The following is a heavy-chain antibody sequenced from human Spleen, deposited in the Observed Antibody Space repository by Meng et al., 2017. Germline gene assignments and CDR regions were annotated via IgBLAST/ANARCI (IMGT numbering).Heavy chain of an antibody. V-gene: IGHV3-7*01. CDR3: ARDNYGAPAGYDC. D-gene: IGHD3-10*01. CDR1: GFSFSNNW. Sequence: GESLKISCAASGFSFSNNWMSWVRQAPGKGLEWVANIKKDGSEKYYVDSVKGRFTISRDHAQNSLYLQMTSLRVEDTAVYYCARDNYGAPAGYDCWGQGTLVTVSS. CDR2: IKKDGSEK. J-gene: IGHJ4*02.